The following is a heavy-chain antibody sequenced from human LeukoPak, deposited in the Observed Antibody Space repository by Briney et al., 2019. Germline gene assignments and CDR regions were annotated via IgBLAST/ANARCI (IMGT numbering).Heavy chain of an antibody. CDR3: AREMSPKVFEY. CDR1: GYTFTRYY. CDR2: INPSGGST. V-gene: IGHV1-46*01. J-gene: IGHJ4*02. Sequence: GASVKVSCKASGYTFTRYYMHWVRQAPGQGLEWMGIINPSGGSTSYAQKFQGRVTMTRDTSTSTVYMELSSLRSEDTAVYYCAREMSPKVFEYWGQGTLVTVSS.